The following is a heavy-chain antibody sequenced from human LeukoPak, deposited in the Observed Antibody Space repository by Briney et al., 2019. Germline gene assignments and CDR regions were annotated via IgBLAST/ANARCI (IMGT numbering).Heavy chain of an antibody. J-gene: IGHJ2*01. CDR2: IKQDGSEK. V-gene: IGHV3-7*05. Sequence: QPGGSLRLSCAASGFTFSDYWMTWVRQAPGKGLEWVANIKQDGSEKYYVDSVKGRFTISRDNAKNSLFLQMNSLRAEDTAVYYCAWSPIHQWWYFDLWGRGTLVTVSS. D-gene: IGHD6-19*01. CDR1: GFTFSDYW. CDR3: AWSPIHQWWYFDL.